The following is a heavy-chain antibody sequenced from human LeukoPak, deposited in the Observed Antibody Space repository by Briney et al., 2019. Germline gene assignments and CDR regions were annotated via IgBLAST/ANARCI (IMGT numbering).Heavy chain of an antibody. J-gene: IGHJ5*02. Sequence: SVKVSCKASGFTFTSSAMQWVRQARGQRLEWIGWIVVGSGNTNYARKFQERVTITRDMSTSTAYMELSSLRSEDTAVYYCAADRRGYCDGECFSAWGQGTLVTVS. CDR1: GFTFTSSA. CDR2: IVVGSGNT. CDR3: AADRRGYCDGECFSA. V-gene: IGHV1-58*02. D-gene: IGHD2-21*01.